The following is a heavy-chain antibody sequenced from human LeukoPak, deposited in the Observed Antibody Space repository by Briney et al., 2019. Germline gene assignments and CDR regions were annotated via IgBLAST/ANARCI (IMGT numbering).Heavy chain of an antibody. CDR2: ISYDGSNK. V-gene: IGHV3-30*04. D-gene: IGHD1-14*01. Sequence: GGSLRLSCAASGFTFSSYAMHWVRQAPGKGLEWVAVISYDGSNKYYADSVKGRVTISRDNSKNTLYLQMNSLRAEDTAVYYCARSPAGANYYLDVWGKGTTVTISS. J-gene: IGHJ6*03. CDR3: ARSPAGANYYLDV. CDR1: GFTFSSYA.